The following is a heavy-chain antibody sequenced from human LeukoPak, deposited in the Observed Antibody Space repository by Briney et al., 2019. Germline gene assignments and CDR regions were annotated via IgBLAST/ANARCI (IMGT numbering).Heavy chain of an antibody. J-gene: IGHJ3*02. V-gene: IGHV1-18*04. CDR1: GYTFTADY. Sequence: ASVKVSCKASGYTFTADYIHWMRQAPGQGLEWMGWISAYNGNTNYAQKLQGRVTMTTDTSTSTAYMELRSLRSDDTAVYCCARYFDWLRPPEGAFDIWGQGTMVTVSS. CDR2: ISAYNGNT. CDR3: ARYFDWLRPPEGAFDI. D-gene: IGHD3-9*01.